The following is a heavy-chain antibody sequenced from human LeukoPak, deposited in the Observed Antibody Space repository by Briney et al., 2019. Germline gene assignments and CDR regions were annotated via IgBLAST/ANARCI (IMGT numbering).Heavy chain of an antibody. Sequence: AGSLRLSCAASGFTFSSYEMNWVRQAPGKGLEWVSYISSSGSTIYYADSVKGRFTISRDNAKNSLYLQMNSLRAEDTAVYYCARDYRWFGESIDYFDYWGQGNLVTVSS. CDR2: ISSSGSTI. J-gene: IGHJ4*02. V-gene: IGHV3-48*03. D-gene: IGHD3-10*01. CDR1: GFTFSSYE. CDR3: ARDYRWFGESIDYFDY.